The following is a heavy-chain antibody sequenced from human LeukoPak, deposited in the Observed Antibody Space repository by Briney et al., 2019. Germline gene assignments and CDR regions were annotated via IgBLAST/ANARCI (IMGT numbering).Heavy chain of an antibody. CDR1: GGSISSSSYY. J-gene: IGHJ4*02. CDR2: IYYSGST. Sequence: PSETLSLTCTVSGGSISSSSYYWGWIRQPPGKGLEWIESIYYSGSTYYNPSLKSRVTISVDTSKNQFSLKPSSVTAADTAVYYCARLPRRQWLVTWGQGTLVTVSS. V-gene: IGHV4-39*01. CDR3: ARLPRRQWLVT. D-gene: IGHD6-19*01.